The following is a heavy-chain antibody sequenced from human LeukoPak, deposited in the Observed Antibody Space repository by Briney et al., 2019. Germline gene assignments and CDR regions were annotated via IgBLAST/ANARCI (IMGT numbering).Heavy chain of an antibody. J-gene: IGHJ4*02. CDR3: ARERGGVIDY. CDR2: IYYSGST. Sequence: SETLSLTCTVSGGSISSSSFYWGWIRQPPGKGLEWMGSIYYSGSTYYNPSLNGRVTISVDTSKNRISLKLTSVTAADTTVYYCARERGGVIDYWGQGTLVTVSS. CDR1: GGSISSSSFY. D-gene: IGHD3-16*01. V-gene: IGHV4-39*02.